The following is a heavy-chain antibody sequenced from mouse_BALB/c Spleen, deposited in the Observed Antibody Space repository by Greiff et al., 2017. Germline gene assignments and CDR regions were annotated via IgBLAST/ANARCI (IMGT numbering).Heavy chain of an antibody. CDR2: ISSGSSTI. Sequence: EVMLVESGGGLVQPGGSRKLSCAASGFTFSSFGMHWVRQAPEKGLEWVAYISSGSSTIYYADTVKGRFTISRDNPKNTLFLRMTSLRSEDTAMYYCARGGLGFYYAMDYWGQGTSVTVSS. V-gene: IGHV5-17*02. CDR1: GFTFSSFG. CDR3: ARGGLGFYYAMDY. D-gene: IGHD2-2*01. J-gene: IGHJ4*01.